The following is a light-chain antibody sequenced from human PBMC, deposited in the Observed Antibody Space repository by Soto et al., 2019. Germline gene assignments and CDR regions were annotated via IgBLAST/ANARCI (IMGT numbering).Light chain of an antibody. V-gene: IGKV1-39*01. CDR1: QSIGSY. Sequence: DIQMTQSPSSLSASVGDRVTITCRASQSIGSYINWYQHKPRKAPNLLIFAASNLESGVPSRFSGSGSGTDFTLTISSLQPEDFATYYCQQSYSTPFTFAGGTEVEIK. J-gene: IGKJ4*01. CDR2: AAS. CDR3: QQSYSTPFT.